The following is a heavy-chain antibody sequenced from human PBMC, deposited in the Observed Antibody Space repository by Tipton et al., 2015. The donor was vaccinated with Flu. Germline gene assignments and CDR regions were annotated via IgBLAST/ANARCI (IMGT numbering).Heavy chain of an antibody. J-gene: IGHJ4*02. CDR2: INSDGSIT. CDR1: GFTFRSYW. CDR3: ASGGYSDTSGHYF. V-gene: IGHV3-74*01. D-gene: IGHD3-22*01. Sequence: SLRLSCAASGFTFRSYWMHWVRQAPGKGLVWVSRINSDGSITSYADSVKGRITTSRDNAKNTLYLQMNSLRAEDTAMYYCASGGYSDTSGHYFWGQGTLVTVSS.